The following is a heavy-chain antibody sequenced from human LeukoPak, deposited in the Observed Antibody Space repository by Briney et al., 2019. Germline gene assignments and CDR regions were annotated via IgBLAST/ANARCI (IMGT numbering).Heavy chain of an antibody. CDR2: INPHSGGT. CDR1: GYTFSDYY. CDR3: ARDGDSSDYPY. Sequence: ASVKVSCKASGYTFSDYYLHWVRQAPGQGLEWMGRINPHSGGTNYAQKFQGSVSMTRDTSISTAYMELSSLRSDDTAVYYCARDGDSSDYPYWGQGTLVTVSS. D-gene: IGHD3-22*01. J-gene: IGHJ4*02. V-gene: IGHV1-2*06.